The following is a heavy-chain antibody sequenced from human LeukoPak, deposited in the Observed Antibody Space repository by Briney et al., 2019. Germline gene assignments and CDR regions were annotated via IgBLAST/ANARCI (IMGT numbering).Heavy chain of an antibody. D-gene: IGHD3-3*01. CDR3: ARDRHTYYDFWSGPQHALDI. J-gene: IGHJ3*02. Sequence: PSKTLSLTCTVSGGSISSGGYYWSWIRQHPGKGLEWTGYIYYSGSTYYNPSLKSRVTISVDTSKNQFSLKLSSVTAADTAVYYCARDRHTYYDFWSGPQHALDIWGQGTMVTVSS. CDR2: IYYSGST. CDR1: GGSISSGGYY. V-gene: IGHV4-31*03.